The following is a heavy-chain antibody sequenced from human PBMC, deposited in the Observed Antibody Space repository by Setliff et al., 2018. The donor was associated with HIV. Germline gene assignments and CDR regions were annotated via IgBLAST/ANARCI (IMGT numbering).Heavy chain of an antibody. CDR1: GYTFDENF. CDR3: ARQLSNSFDF. J-gene: IGHJ4*02. V-gene: IGHV1-2*02. D-gene: IGHD1-1*01. CDR2: ISPRLGGT. Sequence: ASVKVSCKASGYTFDENFLHWVRQAPGRGLEWMGWISPRLGGTKISQTFRGRVTMTRDTSLNTAYVEITGLRSDDTAVCFCARQLSNSFDFWGQGTLVTVSS.